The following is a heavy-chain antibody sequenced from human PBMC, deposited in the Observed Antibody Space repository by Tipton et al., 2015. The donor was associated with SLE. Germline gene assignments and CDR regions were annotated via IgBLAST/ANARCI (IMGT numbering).Heavy chain of an antibody. CDR2: IYYSGST. Sequence: TLSLTCTVSGGSMSNYYWSWIRQPPGKGLEWIGYIYYSGSTYYNPSLKSRVTISTDTSKNQLSLTVNSVTAADTAVYYCATPYSSSSGKFDYWGQGALVTVSS. J-gene: IGHJ4*02. V-gene: IGHV4-59*08. CDR3: ATPYSSSSGKFDY. CDR1: GGSMSNYY. D-gene: IGHD6-6*01.